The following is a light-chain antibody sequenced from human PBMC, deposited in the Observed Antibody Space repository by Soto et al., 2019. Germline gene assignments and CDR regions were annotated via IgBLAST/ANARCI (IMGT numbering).Light chain of an antibody. J-gene: IGKJ1*01. CDR3: QQYNNWPRT. CDR1: QSVSSN. V-gene: IGKV3-15*01. CDR2: GAS. Sequence: VVMTQSPATLSWSPGERATLSCRASQSVSSNLAWYQQKPGQAPRLLIYGASTRATGIPARFSGSGSGTEFTLTISSLQSEDLAVYYCQQYNNWPRTFGQGTKVEIK.